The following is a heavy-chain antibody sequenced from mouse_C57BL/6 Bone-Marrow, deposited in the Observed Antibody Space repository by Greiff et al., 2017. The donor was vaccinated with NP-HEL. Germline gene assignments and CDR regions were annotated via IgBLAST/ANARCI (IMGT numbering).Heavy chain of an antibody. J-gene: IGHJ4*01. CDR3: ARDQGTKAMDY. Sequence: KLVESEGGLVQPGSSMKLSCTASGFTFSDYYMAWVRQVPEKGLEWVANINYDGSSTYYLDSLKSRFIISRDNAKNILYLQMSSLKSEDTATYYCARDQGTKAMDYWGQGTSVTVSS. V-gene: IGHV5-16*01. CDR1: GFTFSDYY. CDR2: INYDGSST. D-gene: IGHD3-3*01.